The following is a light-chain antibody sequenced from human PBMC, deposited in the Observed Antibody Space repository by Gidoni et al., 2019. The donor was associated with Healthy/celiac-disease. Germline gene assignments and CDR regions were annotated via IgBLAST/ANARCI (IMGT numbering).Light chain of an antibody. Sequence: QMTQSPSSLSASVGDRLTITCRTSQSSSSYVDWYQQKPGRAPKLLIYAASSMQSGVPSSFSGSGSGTDFTLTISSLQPEDFATYYCQQNYSSPYTFGQGTKLEIK. CDR2: AAS. CDR1: QSSSSY. CDR3: QQNYSSPYT. V-gene: IGKV1-39*01. J-gene: IGKJ2*01.